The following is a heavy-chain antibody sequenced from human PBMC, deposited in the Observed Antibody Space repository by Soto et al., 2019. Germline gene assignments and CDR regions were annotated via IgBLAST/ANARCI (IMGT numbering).Heavy chain of an antibody. CDR3: ARVRVKYCSGGSCTLFDY. CDR2: IYYSGST. V-gene: IGHV4-39*01. D-gene: IGHD2-15*01. J-gene: IGHJ4*02. Sequence: QLLESGPGLVKPSETLSLTCTVSGGSISSSSYYWGWIRQPPGKGLEWIGSIYYSGSTYYNPSLKSRVTISVDTSKNQFSLKLSSVTAADTAVYYCARVRVKYCSGGSCTLFDYWGQGTLVTVSS. CDR1: GGSISSSSYY.